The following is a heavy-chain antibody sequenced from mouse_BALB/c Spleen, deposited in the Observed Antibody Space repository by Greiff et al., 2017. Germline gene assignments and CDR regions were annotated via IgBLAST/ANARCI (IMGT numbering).Heavy chain of an antibody. J-gene: IGHJ4*01. D-gene: IGHD1-1*01. CDR1: GFTFSSYY. V-gene: IGHV5-6-2*01. CDR2: INSNGGST. Sequence: EVKLVESGGGLVKLGGSLKLSCAASGFTFSSYYMSWVRQTPAKRLELVAAINSNGGSTYYPDTVKGRFTISRDNAKNTLYLQMSSLKSEDTALYYCARHDLYYGRYYAMDYWGQGTSVTVSS. CDR3: ARHDLYYGRYYAMDY.